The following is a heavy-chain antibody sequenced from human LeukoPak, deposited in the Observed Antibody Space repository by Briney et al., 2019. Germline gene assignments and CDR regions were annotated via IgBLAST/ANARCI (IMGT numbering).Heavy chain of an antibody. CDR1: GGSISSYY. J-gene: IGHJ3*02. CDR3: ARAGIVVANSYGGAFDI. CDR2: IYYSGST. V-gene: IGHV4-59*01. D-gene: IGHD3-22*01. Sequence: SETLSLTCTVSGGSISSYYYTWIRQPPGKGLEGIGYIYYSGSTNYNPSLKSRVTISVDTSKNQFSLKLSSVTAADTAVYYCARAGIVVANSYGGAFDIWGQGTMVTVSS.